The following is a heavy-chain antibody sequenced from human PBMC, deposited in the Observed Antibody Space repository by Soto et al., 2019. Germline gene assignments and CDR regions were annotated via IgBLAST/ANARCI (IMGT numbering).Heavy chain of an antibody. Sequence: SDTLSLTCTVSGGSISSYYWSWIRQPPGKGLEWIGYIYYSGSTNYNPSLKSRVTISVDTSKNQFSLKLSSVTAADTAVYYCARVKAGTIDYWGQGTLVTVSS. CDR2: IYYSGST. J-gene: IGHJ4*02. V-gene: IGHV4-59*01. CDR1: GGSISSYY. CDR3: ARVKAGTIDY. D-gene: IGHD1-1*01.